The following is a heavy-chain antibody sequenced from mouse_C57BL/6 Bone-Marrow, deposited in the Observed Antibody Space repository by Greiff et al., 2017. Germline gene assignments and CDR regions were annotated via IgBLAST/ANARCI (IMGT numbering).Heavy chain of an antibody. CDR2: IRSKSSNYAT. V-gene: IGHV10-3*01. CDR1: GFTFNTYA. J-gene: IGHJ4*01. CDR3: VREGYYGSSSAMDY. D-gene: IGHD1-1*01. Sequence: EVQLVESGGGLVQPKGSLKLSCAASGFTFNTYAMHWVRQAPGKGVEWVARIRSKSSNYATYYADSVKDRFTISRDDSQSMLYLQMNNLKTEDTAMYYCVREGYYGSSSAMDYWGQGTSVTVSS.